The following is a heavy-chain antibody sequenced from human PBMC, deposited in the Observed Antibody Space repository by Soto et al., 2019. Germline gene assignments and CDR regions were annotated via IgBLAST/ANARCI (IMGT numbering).Heavy chain of an antibody. CDR2: IKQDGSEK. D-gene: IGHD6-19*01. V-gene: IGHV3-7*01. CDR1: GFTFNTFW. CDR3: VGGTGWLIEY. Sequence: PGVSLRPSCTTSGFTFNTFWMNWVRQTPGKGLEWVANIKQDGSEKFYVDSVRGRFTISRDNAENSLYLQMNSLRDEDTAAYYCVGGTGWLIEYWGQGT. J-gene: IGHJ4*02.